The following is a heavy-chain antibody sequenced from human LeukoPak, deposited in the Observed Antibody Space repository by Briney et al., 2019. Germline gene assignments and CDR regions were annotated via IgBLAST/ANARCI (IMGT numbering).Heavy chain of an antibody. CDR3: ARYIVSYPHDAFDI. CDR2: IYYSGST. Sequence: PSETLSLTCTVSGGSISSYYWSWIRQPPGKGLEWIGYIYYSGSTSYNPSLKSRVTISVDTSKKQFSLKLRSVTAADTAFYYCARYIVSYPHDAFDIWGQGTMVTVSS. CDR1: GGSISSYY. J-gene: IGHJ3*02. V-gene: IGHV4-59*01. D-gene: IGHD1-26*01.